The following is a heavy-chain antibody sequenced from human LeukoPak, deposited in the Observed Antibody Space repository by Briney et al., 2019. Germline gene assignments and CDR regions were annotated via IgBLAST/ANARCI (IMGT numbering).Heavy chain of an antibody. CDR3: ARWSSGDYYYVDY. J-gene: IGHJ4*02. CDR2: MYSSGST. Sequence: SETLSLTCTVSGGSISSYSWSWIRQPAGKGLEWIGRMYSSGSTKYNPSLKSRVTMSVDTSKNQISLKLTSVTAADTAIYYCARWSSGDYYYVDYWGQGTLVTVSS. CDR1: GGSISSYS. D-gene: IGHD3-22*01. V-gene: IGHV4-4*07.